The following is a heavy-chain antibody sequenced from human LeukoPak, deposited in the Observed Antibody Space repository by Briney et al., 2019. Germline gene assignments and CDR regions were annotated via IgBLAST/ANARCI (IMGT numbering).Heavy chain of an antibody. Sequence: GGSLRLSCSASGFRFSAYVMHWVRQAPGKGLEYVSAISPNGDNTYYADSVRGRFSISRDNTKNTLYLQMNSLRPEDTAVYYCVPKGNEGYWGQGTLVTVSS. CDR2: ISPNGDNT. J-gene: IGHJ4*02. D-gene: IGHD1-1*01. CDR3: VPKGNEGY. V-gene: IGHV3-64D*06. CDR1: GFRFSAYV.